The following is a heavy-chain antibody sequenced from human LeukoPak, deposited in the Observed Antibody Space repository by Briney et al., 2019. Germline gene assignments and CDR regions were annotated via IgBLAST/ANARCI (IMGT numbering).Heavy chain of an antibody. V-gene: IGHV3-23*01. J-gene: IGHJ4*02. D-gene: IGHD2-2*01. CDR1: GFTFSSYA. Sequence: GGSLRLSCAASGFTFSSYAMSWVRQAPGKGLEWVSAISGSGGSTYYADSVKGRFTISRDNSKNTLYLQMNSLRAGDTAVYYCAKDSGPWGYCTTTSCYFAYWGQGALVTVSS. CDR3: AKDSGPWGYCTTTSCYFAY. CDR2: ISGSGGST.